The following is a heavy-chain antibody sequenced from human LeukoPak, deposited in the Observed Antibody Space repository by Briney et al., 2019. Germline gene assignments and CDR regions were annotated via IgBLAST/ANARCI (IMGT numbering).Heavy chain of an antibody. J-gene: IGHJ4*02. D-gene: IGHD3-3*01. Sequence: PSETLSLTCTVSCASFSNDYWSWVGQAPGKGLEWIGYIYHNGRTNYSPSLKSRITMSIDTSQNQFSLKLTSVTAADTAVYYCARASEGIGYFDTWGRGSLVTVSS. CDR3: ARASEGIGYFDT. V-gene: IGHV4-59*01. CDR1: CASFSNDY. CDR2: IYHNGRT.